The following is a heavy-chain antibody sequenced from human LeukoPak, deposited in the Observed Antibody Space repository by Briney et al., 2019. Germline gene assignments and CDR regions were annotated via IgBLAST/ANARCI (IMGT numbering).Heavy chain of an antibody. CDR2: INPNSGGT. V-gene: IGHV1-2*02. Sequence: ASVKVSCKASGYTFTSYDINWVRQATGQGLEWMGWINPNSGGTNYAQKFQGRVTMTRDTSISTAYMELSRLRSDDTAVYYCARAGYDYVPGGYWGQGTLVTVSS. J-gene: IGHJ4*02. CDR1: GYTFTSYD. D-gene: IGHD3-16*01. CDR3: ARAGYDYVPGGY.